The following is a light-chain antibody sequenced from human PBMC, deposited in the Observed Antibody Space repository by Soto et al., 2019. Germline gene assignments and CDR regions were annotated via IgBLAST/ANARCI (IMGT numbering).Light chain of an antibody. J-gene: IGKJ4*01. CDR1: QSILKSSIRKNS. V-gene: IGKV4-1*01. CDR3: QQYYSSSLT. Sequence: DFVMTQSPDSLAVSLGERATIKCRSSQSILKSSIRKNSLAWYQQKPGQSPRLLIYWASTRDSGVPDRFSGSGSGTDFTLTISRLQAEDVAVYYCQQYYSSSLTFGGGTKVEIK. CDR2: WAS.